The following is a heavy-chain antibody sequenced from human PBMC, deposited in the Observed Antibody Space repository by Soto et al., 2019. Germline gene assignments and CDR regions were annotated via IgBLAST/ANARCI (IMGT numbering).Heavy chain of an antibody. CDR1: GFTFSSYA. CDR2: ISYDGSNK. Sequence: GGSLRLSCAASGFTFSSYAMHWVRQAPGKGLEWVAVISYDGSNKYYADSVKGRFTISRDNSKNTLYLQMNSLRAEDTAVYYCAKGLKSSGGSPMYYYYYGMDVWGQGTTVTVSS. V-gene: IGHV3-30-3*01. D-gene: IGHD2-15*01. CDR3: AKGLKSSGGSPMYYYYYGMDV. J-gene: IGHJ6*02.